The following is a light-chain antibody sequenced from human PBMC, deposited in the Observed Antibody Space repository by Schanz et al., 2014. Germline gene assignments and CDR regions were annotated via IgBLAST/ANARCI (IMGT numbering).Light chain of an antibody. CDR3: QQRSNFLT. CDR2: DAS. Sequence: EIVLTQSPGTLSLSPGERAPLSCRASQSVSSYLAWYQQKPGQAPRLLIYDASNRATGIPARFSGSGSGTDFTLTIRRLEPEDFAVYYCQQRSNFLTFGGGTKVEIK. V-gene: IGKV3-11*01. CDR1: QSVSSY. J-gene: IGKJ4*01.